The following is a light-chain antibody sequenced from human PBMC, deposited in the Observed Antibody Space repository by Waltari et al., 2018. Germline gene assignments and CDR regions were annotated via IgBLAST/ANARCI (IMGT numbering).Light chain of an antibody. V-gene: IGLV2-8*01. J-gene: IGLJ1*01. CDR1: HSDVGPYNY. CDR3: SSYAHNNHFV. CDR2: EVT. Sequence: QSVLTQPPSATGSPGQSVTIPCTGTHSDVGPYNYVSWYQQHPGKVPKLLIYEVTKRPSGVPDRFSGSKSGNTASLTVSGLQADDEADYYCSSYAHNNHFVFGTGTKVTVL.